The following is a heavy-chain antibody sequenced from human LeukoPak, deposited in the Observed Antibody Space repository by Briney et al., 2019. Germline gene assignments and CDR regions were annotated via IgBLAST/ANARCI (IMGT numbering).Heavy chain of an antibody. D-gene: IGHD5-12*01. CDR2: ISTSGST. CDR1: GGSINSGSYY. J-gene: IGHJ1*01. CDR3: ARDKVRGGSFADYLRYFQH. Sequence: PSQTLSLTCTVSGGSINSGSYYWSWIRQPAGKRLEWIGRISTSGSTDYNPSLKSRVTISVDTSKNQFSLRLDSVTAADTAVYFCARDKVRGGSFADYLRYFQHWGQGTLVTVSS. V-gene: IGHV4-61*02.